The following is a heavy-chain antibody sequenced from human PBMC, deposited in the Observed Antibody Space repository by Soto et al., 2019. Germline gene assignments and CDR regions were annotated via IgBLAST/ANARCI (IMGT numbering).Heavy chain of an antibody. CDR3: AKDIRRGGVTMNWFDP. D-gene: IGHD4-17*01. CDR1: GFIFTNYA. V-gene: IGHV3-23*01. J-gene: IGHJ5*02. CDR2: IGGRGNSA. Sequence: EVQVSESGGGLVRPGGSLRLSCAASGFIFTNYAMNWVRQAPGKGLEWVSVIGGRGNSAYYADSVQGRFTISRDNAKNSLYLQMNSLRAEDTALYYCAKDIRRGGVTMNWFDPWGQGTLVTVSS.